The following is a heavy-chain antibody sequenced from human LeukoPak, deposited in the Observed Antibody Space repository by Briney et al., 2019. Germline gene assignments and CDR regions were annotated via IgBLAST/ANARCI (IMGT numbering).Heavy chain of an antibody. D-gene: IGHD5-18*01. CDR2: IYIGSP. V-gene: IGHV4-59*01. CDR1: GGSISDYY. J-gene: IGHJ4*02. Sequence: SETLXXXCTVSGGSISDYYLTWIRQSPGKGLEWIGYIYIGSPNYNPSLKSRVTISVDTFKNQFSLNLRFMTAADTAKCYCARVGSLWHSVDWGQGTLVTVSS. CDR3: ARVGSLWHSVD.